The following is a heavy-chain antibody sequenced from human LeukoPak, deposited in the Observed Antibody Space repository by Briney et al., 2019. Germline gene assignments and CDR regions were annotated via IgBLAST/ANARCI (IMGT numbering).Heavy chain of an antibody. J-gene: IGHJ4*02. CDR2: ISSSSSYI. V-gene: IGHV3-21*01. CDR1: GFTFSNYS. Sequence: GGSLRLSCAASGFTFSNYSMNWVRQAPGKGLEWVSSISSSSSYIYYADSVKGRFTISRDNAKNSLYLQMNSLRAEDTAVYYCARPGQQLVLDYWGQGTLVTVSS. CDR3: ARPGQQLVLDY. D-gene: IGHD6-13*01.